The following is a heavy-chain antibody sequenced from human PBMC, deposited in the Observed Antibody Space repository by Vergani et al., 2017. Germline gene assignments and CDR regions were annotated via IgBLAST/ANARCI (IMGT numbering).Heavy chain of an antibody. D-gene: IGHD3-9*01. Sequence: QVQLQESGPGLVKPSETLSLTCTVSGGSISSYYWSWIRQPPGKGLEWIGYIYYSGITNYNPSLKSRVTISVDTSKNQCSLNLSSVTAADTAVYYCARGGPKTNPTKYDIVTCFDYWGQGTLVTVSS. CDR3: ARGGPKTNPTKYDIVTCFDY. V-gene: IGHV4-59*01. J-gene: IGHJ4*02. CDR1: GGSISSYY. CDR2: IYYSGIT.